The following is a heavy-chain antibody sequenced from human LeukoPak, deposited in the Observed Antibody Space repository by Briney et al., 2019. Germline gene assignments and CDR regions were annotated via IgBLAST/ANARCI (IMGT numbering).Heavy chain of an antibody. CDR3: ARYWNGGNYDY. J-gene: IGHJ4*02. D-gene: IGHD1-1*01. V-gene: IGHV3-7*04. CDR2: IRHDAGEK. CDR1: GLTFSTYW. Sequence: GGSLRLSCAASGLTFSTYWMSWVRQAPGKGLEWVANIRHDAGEKYYVDSVKGRFTISRDNAKNSLYLQMNSLRAKDTAVYYCARYWNGGNYDYWGQGTLVTVSS.